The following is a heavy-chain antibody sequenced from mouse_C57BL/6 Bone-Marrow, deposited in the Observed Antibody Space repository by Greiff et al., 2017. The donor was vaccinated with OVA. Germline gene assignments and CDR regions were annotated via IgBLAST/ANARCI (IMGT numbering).Heavy chain of an antibody. Sequence: QVQLQQSGAELARPGASVKLSCKASGYTFTSYGISWVKQRTGQGLEWIGEIYPRSGNTYYNEKFKGKATLTADKSSSTAYLELRSLTSEDSAVYFCERDRNYYYGSPFAYWGQGTLVTVSA. D-gene: IGHD1-1*01. CDR3: ERDRNYYYGSPFAY. CDR1: GYTFTSYG. J-gene: IGHJ3*01. CDR2: IYPRSGNT. V-gene: IGHV1-81*01.